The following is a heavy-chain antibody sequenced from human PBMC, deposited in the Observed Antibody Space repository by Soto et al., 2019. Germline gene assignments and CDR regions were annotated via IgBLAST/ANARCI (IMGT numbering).Heavy chain of an antibody. Sequence: QVQLVQSGAEVKKPGASVKVSCKASGYTFSTYGFIWVRQAPVQGLEWMGGFGAHNGDTNSAQNFQGRVTMTTDTSTTTSDMERRSLTSDDTAVYFCERDWRGAEGFDPWGQGNLVTVSS. J-gene: IGHJ5*02. CDR3: ERDWRGAEGFDP. CDR2: FGAHNGDT. V-gene: IGHV1-18*01. CDR1: GYTFSTYG. D-gene: IGHD3-3*01.